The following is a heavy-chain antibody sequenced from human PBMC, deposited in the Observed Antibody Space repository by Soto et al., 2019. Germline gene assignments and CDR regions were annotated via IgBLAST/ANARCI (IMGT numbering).Heavy chain of an antibody. V-gene: IGHV4-59*08. CDR3: ARLRDGYTPDY. Sequence: SETLSLTCTVSGGSISSYYWSWIRQPPGKGLEWIGYIYYSGSTNYNPSLKSRVTISVDTSKNQFSLKLSSVTAADTAVYYCARLRDGYTPDYWGQGTLVTVS. CDR1: GGSISSYY. D-gene: IGHD5-12*01. CDR2: IYYSGST. J-gene: IGHJ4*02.